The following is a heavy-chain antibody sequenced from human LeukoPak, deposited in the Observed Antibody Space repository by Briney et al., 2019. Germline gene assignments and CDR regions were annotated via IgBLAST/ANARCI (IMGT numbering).Heavy chain of an antibody. Sequence: PGGSLRLSCAASGFTVSSNYMSWVRQAPGKGLEWVANIKPDGNDKNYLDSVRGRFTISRDNAKNSLYLQMDSLRAEDTAVYYCARDANRVGATGASDIWGQGTMVTVSS. CDR1: GFTVSSNY. D-gene: IGHD1-26*01. V-gene: IGHV3-7*01. CDR2: IKPDGNDK. J-gene: IGHJ3*02. CDR3: ARDANRVGATGASDI.